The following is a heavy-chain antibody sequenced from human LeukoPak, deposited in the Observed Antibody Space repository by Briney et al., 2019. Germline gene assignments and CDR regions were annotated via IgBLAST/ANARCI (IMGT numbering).Heavy chain of an antibody. V-gene: IGHV1-3*01. J-gene: IGHJ6*03. CDR1: GYTFTSYA. D-gene: IGHD3-3*01. Sequence: ASVKVSCKASGYTFTSYAMHWVRQAPGQRLEWMAWINVDSGNTKYSQEFQGRVTMTTDTSTSTAYMELRSLRSDDTAVYYCAREFLEWLPSEYYYYMDVWGKGTTVTVSS. CDR2: INVDSGNT. CDR3: AREFLEWLPSEYYYYMDV.